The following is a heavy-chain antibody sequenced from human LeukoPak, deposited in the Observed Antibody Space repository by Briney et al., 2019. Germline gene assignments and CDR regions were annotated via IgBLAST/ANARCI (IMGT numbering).Heavy chain of an antibody. CDR2: MNPKSGNT. CDR1: GYICTYYS. CDR3: ARGRNNNYYYMDV. D-gene: IGHD1/OR15-1a*01. V-gene: IGHV1-8*01. Sequence: ASVKVSCTASGYICTYYSIHWVRQATGQGLEWMGWMNPKSGNTAYGRKFQGRVTMTRNTSISTAYMELSSLRSEDTAVYFCARGRNNNYYYMDVWGKGTTVTV. J-gene: IGHJ6*03.